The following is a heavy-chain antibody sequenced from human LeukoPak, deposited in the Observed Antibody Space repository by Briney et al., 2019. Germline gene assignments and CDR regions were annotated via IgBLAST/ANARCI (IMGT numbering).Heavy chain of an antibody. V-gene: IGHV3-74*01. CDR3: ARAPSEIGGYYPEYFRH. CDR1: GFTFSSYW. J-gene: IGHJ1*01. D-gene: IGHD3-22*01. CDR2: IKGDGNT. Sequence: GGSLRLSCAASGFTFSSYWMHWVRQAPGKGLVWVSRIKGDGNTNYADSVKGRFTISRDNAKNTVSLQKNSLRAEDTGVYYCARAPSEIGGYYPEYFRHWGQGTLVTVSS.